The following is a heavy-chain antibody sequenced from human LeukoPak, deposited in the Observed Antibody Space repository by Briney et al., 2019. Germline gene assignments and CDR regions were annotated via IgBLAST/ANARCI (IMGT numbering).Heavy chain of an antibody. CDR2: VWSDGNNK. V-gene: IGHV3-30*02. CDR1: GFTFRHYG. Sequence: GGSLRLSCAASGFTFRHYGMHWVRQAPGKGLEWVALVWSDGNNKYYADSVKGRFTISRDNSKNTVFLQMSSLRSEDTAVYYCAKSMYVDYDAFDIWGQGTLVIVSS. D-gene: IGHD4-17*01. CDR3: AKSMYVDYDAFDI. J-gene: IGHJ3*02.